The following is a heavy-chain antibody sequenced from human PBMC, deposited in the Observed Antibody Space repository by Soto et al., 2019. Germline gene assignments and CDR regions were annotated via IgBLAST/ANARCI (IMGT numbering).Heavy chain of an antibody. J-gene: IGHJ5*01. V-gene: IGHV1-18*04. CDR2: VSGNNGAS. CDR1: GYTSADFG. Sequence: GASVKVSCKASGYTSADFGISWVRQAPGQGLEWMGWVSGNNGASNPAPKVQGRITMTLDTSTGVSYMALRSLRSDDTAIYSCVRDQKYFRVNGNWFDSWGQGTLVTVS. D-gene: IGHD2-2*01. CDR3: VRDQKYFRVNGNWFDS.